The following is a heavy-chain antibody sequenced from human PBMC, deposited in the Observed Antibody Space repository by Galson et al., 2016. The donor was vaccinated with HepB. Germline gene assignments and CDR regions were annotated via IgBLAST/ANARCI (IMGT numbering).Heavy chain of an antibody. CDR2: IYYSGST. CDR1: GDSMISYY. J-gene: IGHJ5*02. D-gene: IGHD3-22*01. CDR3: ARHSSSGNYGAASWFDP. Sequence: SETLSLTCTVSGDSMISYYWSWIRQPPGKGLEWIGNIYYSGSTKYKPSLKSRVTISVDMSKNQFSLKLSSVTAADTAVYYCARHSSSGNYGAASWFDPWGQGTLVTVSS. V-gene: IGHV4-59*08.